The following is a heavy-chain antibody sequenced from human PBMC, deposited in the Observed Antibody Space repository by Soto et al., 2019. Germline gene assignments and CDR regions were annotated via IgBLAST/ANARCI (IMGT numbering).Heavy chain of an antibody. CDR1: GFTFSDYY. D-gene: IGHD2-15*01. V-gene: IGHV3-11*01. J-gene: IGHJ4*02. Sequence: GGSLRLSCAASGFTFSDYYMSWIRQATGKGLEWVSYISSSGSTIYYADSVKGRFTISRDNAKNSLYLQMNSLRAEDTAVYYCARDMKFVGLSQFDYWGQGTLVTVSS. CDR3: ARDMKFVGLSQFDY. CDR2: ISSSGSTI.